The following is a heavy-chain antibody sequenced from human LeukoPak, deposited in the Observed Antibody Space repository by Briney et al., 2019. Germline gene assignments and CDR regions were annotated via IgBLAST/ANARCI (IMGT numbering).Heavy chain of an antibody. V-gene: IGHV3-23*01. CDR2: ISGSATDS. Sequence: PGGSLRLSCAASGFTFSNHAMNWVRQAPGKGLVWVSGISGSATDSYYADSVKGRFTISRDNSKNTLYLQMNSLRAEDTALYYCANLDSYYYGSRSPFDYWGQGTLVTVSS. D-gene: IGHD3-10*01. J-gene: IGHJ4*02. CDR1: GFTFSNHA. CDR3: ANLDSYYYGSRSPFDY.